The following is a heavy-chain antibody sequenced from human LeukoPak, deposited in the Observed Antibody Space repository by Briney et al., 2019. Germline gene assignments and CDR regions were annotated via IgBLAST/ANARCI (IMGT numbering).Heavy chain of an antibody. Sequence: GGSLRLSCAASGFTFSSYSMNWVRQAPGKGLEWVSAISGSGGSTYYADSVKGRFTISRDNSKNTLYLQMNSLRAEDTAVYYCAKDRSSSGWHEGDFDYWGQGTLVTVSS. CDR1: GFTFSSYS. CDR3: AKDRSSSGWHEGDFDY. J-gene: IGHJ4*02. V-gene: IGHV3-23*01. D-gene: IGHD6-19*01. CDR2: ISGSGGST.